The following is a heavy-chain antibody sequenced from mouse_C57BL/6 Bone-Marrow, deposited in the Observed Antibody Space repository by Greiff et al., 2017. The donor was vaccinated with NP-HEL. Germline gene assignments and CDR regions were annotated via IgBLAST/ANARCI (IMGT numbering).Heavy chain of an antibody. CDR1: GYSITSGYD. Sequence: EVKLVESGPGMVKPSQSLSLTCTVTGYSITSGYDWHWIRHFPGNKLEWMGYISYSGSTNYNPSLKSRISITHDTSKNHFFLKLNSVTTEDTATYYCARRHYYGSSYGYFDVWGTGTTVTVSS. D-gene: IGHD1-1*01. CDR3: ARRHYYGSSYGYFDV. V-gene: IGHV3-1*01. CDR2: ISYSGST. J-gene: IGHJ1*03.